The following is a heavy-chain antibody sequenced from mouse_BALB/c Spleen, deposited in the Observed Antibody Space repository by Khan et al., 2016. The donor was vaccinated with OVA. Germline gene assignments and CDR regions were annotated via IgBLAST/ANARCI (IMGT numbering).Heavy chain of an antibody. D-gene: IGHD1-2*01. CDR2: ISYSGST. Sequence: EVKLEESGPGLVKPSQSLSLTCTVTGYSITSGYGWNWIRQFPGNKLEWMGYISYSGSTNYNPSLKSRISITRDTSKNQFFLQLNSVTTEDTATYYCARTARIEYWGLGTTLTVSS. CDR1: GYSITSGYG. CDR3: ARTARIEY. J-gene: IGHJ2*01. V-gene: IGHV3-2*02.